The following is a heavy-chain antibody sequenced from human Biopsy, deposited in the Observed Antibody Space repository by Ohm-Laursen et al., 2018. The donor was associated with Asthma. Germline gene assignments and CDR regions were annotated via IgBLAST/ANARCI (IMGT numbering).Heavy chain of an antibody. Sequence: SVKVSCKASGYTFTSNAIHWMRQAPGQSLEWTAWLNPVNGNTKYSQQFQGRVTITRDTSASTAYMELSSLTSEDTAVFYCAREVGATRYDPWGQGTLVTVSS. CDR1: GYTFTSNA. J-gene: IGHJ5*02. CDR2: LNPVNGNT. CDR3: AREVGATRYDP. D-gene: IGHD1-26*01. V-gene: IGHV1-3*01.